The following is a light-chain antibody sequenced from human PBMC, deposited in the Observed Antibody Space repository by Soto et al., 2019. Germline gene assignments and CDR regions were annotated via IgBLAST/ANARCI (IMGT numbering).Light chain of an antibody. CDR3: QQVNNYPIT. V-gene: IGKV1-17*01. CDR2: AAS. CDR1: QGISTY. J-gene: IGKJ5*01. Sequence: IRMTQSASSLSASVGDRVTITCRASQGISTYLNWSQQKPGKAPKLLIYAASSLQSGVPSRFSGSQSGTEFTLTISSLQPEDFATYYCQQVNNYPITFGQGTRLEIK.